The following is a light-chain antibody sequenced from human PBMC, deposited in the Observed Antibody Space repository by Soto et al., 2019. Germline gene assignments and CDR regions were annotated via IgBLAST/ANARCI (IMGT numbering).Light chain of an antibody. CDR1: SSDVGGYKY. Sequence: QSALTQPPSASGSPGQSVTISCTGTSSDVGGYKYVSWYQQHTGKAPKLMIYEVTKRPSGVPDRCSGSKSGNTASLTVSGHKAEDEADYYCSSYGGYNNILLGGGTKLTVL. CDR2: EVT. V-gene: IGLV2-8*01. CDR3: SSYGGYNNIL. J-gene: IGLJ2*01.